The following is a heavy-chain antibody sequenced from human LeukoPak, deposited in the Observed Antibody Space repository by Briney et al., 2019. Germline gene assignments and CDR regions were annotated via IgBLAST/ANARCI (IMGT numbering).Heavy chain of an antibody. D-gene: IGHD1-1*01. V-gene: IGHV4-59*01. J-gene: IGHJ6*02. CDR3: ARLKGTIHRYYYYGMDV. CDR1: GGSISSYY. CDR2: IYYSGST. Sequence: PSETLSLTCTVSGGSISSYYWSWIRQPPGKGLEWIGYIYYSGSTNYNPSLKSRVTISVDTSKNQFSLKLSSVTAADTAVYYCARLKGTIHRYYYYGMDVWGQGTTVTVSS.